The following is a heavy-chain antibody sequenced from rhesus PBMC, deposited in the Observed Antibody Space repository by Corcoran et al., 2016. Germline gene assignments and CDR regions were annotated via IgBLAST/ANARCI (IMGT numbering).Heavy chain of an antibody. CDR1: GGSFSSYW. V-gene: IGHV4-80*01. D-gene: IGHD5-24*01. CDR2: INGNSGST. CDR3: ANRGTVGTEFYFDY. Sequence: QVQLQESGPGLVKPSETLSLTCAVSGGSFSSYWWSWIRQPPGKGLEWIGEINGNSGSTNYNPALKSRVTISKDASKNQFSLKLSSVTAADTAVYYCANRGTVGTEFYFDYWGQGV. J-gene: IGHJ4*01.